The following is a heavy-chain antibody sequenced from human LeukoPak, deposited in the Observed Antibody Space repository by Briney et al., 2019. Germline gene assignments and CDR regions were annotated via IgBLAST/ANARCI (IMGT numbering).Heavy chain of an antibody. Sequence: GGSLRLSCAASGFTVSSNYMSWVRQAPGKGLEWVSVIYSGGSTYYADSVKGRFTISRDNSENTLYLQMNSLRAEDTAVYYCARGRMATIGVYWGQGTLVTVSS. V-gene: IGHV3-53*01. D-gene: IGHD5-24*01. CDR2: IYSGGST. J-gene: IGHJ4*02. CDR3: ARGRMATIGVY. CDR1: GFTVSSNY.